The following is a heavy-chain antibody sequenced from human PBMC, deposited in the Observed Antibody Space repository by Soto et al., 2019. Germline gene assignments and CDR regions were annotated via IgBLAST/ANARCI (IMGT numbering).Heavy chain of an antibody. CDR3: ASRRSRITIFGVAEPSNYYYGMDV. CDR2: IIPIFGTA. J-gene: IGHJ6*02. CDR1: GGTFSSYA. Sequence: QVQLVQSGAEVKKPGSSVKVPCKASGGTFSSYAISWVRQAPGQGLEWMGGIIPIFGTANYAQKFQGRVTITADESTSTAYMELSSLRSEDTAVYYWASRRSRITIFGVAEPSNYYYGMDVWGQGTTVTVSS. V-gene: IGHV1-69*01. D-gene: IGHD3-3*01.